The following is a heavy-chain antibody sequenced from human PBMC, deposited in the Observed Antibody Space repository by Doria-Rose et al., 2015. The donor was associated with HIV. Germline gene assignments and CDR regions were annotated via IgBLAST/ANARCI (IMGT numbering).Heavy chain of an antibody. V-gene: IGHV4-31*03. CDR3: ARMGSYRELDY. CDR1: GASVSSRGYY. J-gene: IGHJ4*02. D-gene: IGHD3-3*01. CDR2: TYYTGTS. Sequence: QVQLQQWGPGLVKPSETLSLTCSVSGASVSSRGYYWNWIRQVPGKGLESLGYTYYTGTSDYSPSLKSRLNMAVDTSKNQFSLKLSFVTVADTAVYYCARMGSYRELDYWGQGALVIVSA.